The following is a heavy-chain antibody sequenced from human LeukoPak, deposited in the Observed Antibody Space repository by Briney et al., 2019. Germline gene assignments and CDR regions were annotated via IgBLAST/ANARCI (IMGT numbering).Heavy chain of an antibody. Sequence: TGGSLRLSCAASGFTFSSYSMNWVRQAPREGLVWVSRLSPDGSSSIYADSVKGRFTVSRDNAKNTLYLQMNSLRAEDTAVYYCTRSPSLGGNYWGFDYWGQGTLVTVSS. CDR3: TRSPSLGGNYWGFDY. V-gene: IGHV3-74*01. CDR1: GFTFSSYS. D-gene: IGHD1-26*01. J-gene: IGHJ4*02. CDR2: LSPDGSSS.